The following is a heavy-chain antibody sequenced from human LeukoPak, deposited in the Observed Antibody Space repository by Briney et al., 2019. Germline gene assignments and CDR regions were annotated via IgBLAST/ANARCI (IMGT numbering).Heavy chain of an antibody. Sequence: PSETLSLTCTVSGGSISSYYWSWIRQPAGKGLEWIGRIYTSGSTNYNPSLKSRVTMSVDTSKNQFSLKLSSVTAADTAVYYCARDRLSYLWFGELLGWFDPWGQGTLVTVSS. CDR1: GGSISSYY. J-gene: IGHJ5*02. CDR2: IYTSGST. CDR3: ARDRLSYLWFGELLGWFDP. D-gene: IGHD3-10*01. V-gene: IGHV4-4*07.